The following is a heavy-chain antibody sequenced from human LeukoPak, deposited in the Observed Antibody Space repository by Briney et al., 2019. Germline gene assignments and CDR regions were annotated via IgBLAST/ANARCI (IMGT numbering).Heavy chain of an antibody. Sequence: SETLSLTCTVSGGSISSYYWSWNRQPPGKGLVWIGNIFYSGSTNYNPSLKSRVTISVDTAKNQFSLKLSSVTAADTAVYYCARQGGLYFSIWGQRTMVTVSS. CDR1: GGSISSYY. D-gene: IGHD2-2*02. CDR3: ARQGGLYFSI. J-gene: IGHJ3*02. V-gene: IGHV4-59*08. CDR2: IFYSGST.